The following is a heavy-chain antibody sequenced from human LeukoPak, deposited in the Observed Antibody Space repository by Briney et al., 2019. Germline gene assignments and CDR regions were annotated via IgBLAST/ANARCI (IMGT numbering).Heavy chain of an antibody. J-gene: IGHJ4*02. CDR3: AGTHYYGSGSGIDY. D-gene: IGHD3-10*01. CDR1: GGSFSDYY. Sequence: ASETLSLTCAVYGGSFSDYYWSWIRQPPDMGLEWIGEINHSGNTNYNPSLKSRASTSVDTSKNQFSLKLNSVTAADTAVYYCAGTHYYGSGSGIDYWGQGSLVTVSS. V-gene: IGHV4-34*01. CDR2: INHSGNT.